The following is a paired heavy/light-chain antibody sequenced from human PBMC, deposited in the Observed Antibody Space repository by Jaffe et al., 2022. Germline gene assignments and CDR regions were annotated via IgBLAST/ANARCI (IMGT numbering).Heavy chain of an antibody. D-gene: IGHD6-19*01. CDR2: LYTDGYT. Sequence: EVQLVETGGGLIQPGWSQRLSCAASGFLVSSYYMTWVRQAPGKGLEWVSVLYTDGYTYYADSVKGRFTISRDNSKNTLYLQMNSLRAEDTAVYYCARLIVGSGWDYFDYWGQGTLVTVSS. V-gene: IGHV3-53*02. CDR3: ARLIVGSGWDYFDY. CDR1: GFLVSSYY. J-gene: IGHJ4*02.
Light chain of an antibody. CDR1: QNINNH. V-gene: IGKV1-39*01. Sequence: DIQMTQSPSSLSASVGDRVTITCRASQNINNHLNWYQQKPGTAPKLLIYLASSLQSGVPSRFSGSGSGTDFTLTISSLQPEDFATYYCQQSHSKRTFGQGTKVEIK. J-gene: IGKJ1*01. CDR3: QQSHSKRT. CDR2: LAS.